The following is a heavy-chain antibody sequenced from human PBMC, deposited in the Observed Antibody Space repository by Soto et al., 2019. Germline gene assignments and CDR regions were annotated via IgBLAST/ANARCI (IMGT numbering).Heavy chain of an antibody. D-gene: IGHD3-10*01. CDR2: IIPIAAIA. CDR3: ARGSTIVRGAPSWFDP. CDR1: GGTFSRYT. Sequence: QVQLVQSGAEVTKPGSSVKVSCKASGGTFSRYTINWVRQAPGQGLEWMGRIIPIAAIANYTQKFQGRVTITVDKPSTTAHMELSSLRSDDTAVYYCARGSTIVRGAPSWFDPWGQGTLVTVSS. J-gene: IGHJ5*02. V-gene: IGHV1-69*02.